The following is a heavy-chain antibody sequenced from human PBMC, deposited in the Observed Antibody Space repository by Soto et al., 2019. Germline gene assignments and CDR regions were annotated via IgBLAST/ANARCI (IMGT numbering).Heavy chain of an antibody. CDR2: IWNDGSNK. CDR1: GFIFSNYA. V-gene: IGHV3-33*01. D-gene: IGHD3-3*01. CDR3: ARGLDFWSAPDY. Sequence: RGSLRLACAASGFIFSNYAMYWVRQAPGKGLEWVAVIWNDGSNKYYGDYVKGRFTICRDNSKNTLYLQMNSLRAEDTALYYCARGLDFWSAPDYWGQGTLVTVSS. J-gene: IGHJ4*02.